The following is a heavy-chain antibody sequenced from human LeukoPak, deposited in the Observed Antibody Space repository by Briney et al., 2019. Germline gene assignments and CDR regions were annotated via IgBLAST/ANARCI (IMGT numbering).Heavy chain of an antibody. V-gene: IGHV3-43*01. J-gene: IGHJ3*02. CDR1: GFTFDDHT. D-gene: IGHD1-14*01. CDR2: SSWDDNTE. CDR3: GKGPRRCTGCDGFDI. Sequence: PGGSLRLSCAASGFTFDDHTMYWVRQAPGKGLEWVSISSWDDNTEYYADSVKGRFTISRDNSKTSLYLQMNSLRTEDTAVYYCGKGPRRCTGCDGFDILGQGTMVTVSS.